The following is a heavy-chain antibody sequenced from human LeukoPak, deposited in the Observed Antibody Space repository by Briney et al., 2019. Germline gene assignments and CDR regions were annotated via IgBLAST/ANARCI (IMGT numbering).Heavy chain of an antibody. V-gene: IGHV3-66*01. CDR3: ASKMITFGGVIVEDDY. CDR2: IYSGGST. Sequence: GGSLRLSCAASGFTVSSNYMSWVRQAPGKGLEWVSVIYSGGSTYYADSVKGRFTISRDNSKNTLYLQMNSLRAEDTAVYYCASKMITFGGVIVEDDYWGQGTLVTVSS. J-gene: IGHJ4*02. CDR1: GFTVSSNY. D-gene: IGHD3-16*02.